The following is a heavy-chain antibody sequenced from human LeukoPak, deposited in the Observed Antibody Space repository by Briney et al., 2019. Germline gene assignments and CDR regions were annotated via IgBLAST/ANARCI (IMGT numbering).Heavy chain of an antibody. CDR3: ARRAVAAPPYYFDY. CDR1: GFTFSSYS. V-gene: IGHV3-21*01. CDR2: ISSSSSYI. D-gene: IGHD6-19*01. J-gene: IGHJ4*02. Sequence: GGSLRLSCAASGFTFSSYSMNWVRQAPGKGLEWVSSISSSSSYIYYADSVKGRFTISRGNAKNSLYLQMNSLRAGDTAVYYCARRAVAAPPYYFDYWGQGTLVTVSS.